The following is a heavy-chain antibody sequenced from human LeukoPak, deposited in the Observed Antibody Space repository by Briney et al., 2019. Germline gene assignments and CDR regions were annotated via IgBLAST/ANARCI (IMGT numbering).Heavy chain of an antibody. D-gene: IGHD5-18*01. J-gene: IGHJ5*02. Sequence: GGSLRLSCAASGFTFSGYYMSWIRQAPGKGLEWVSYISSSGSTICYADSVKGRFTISRDNGKNSLSLQMNSLRAEDTAVYYFARVEYIYGYGSWGQGTLVTVSS. CDR2: ISSSGSTI. CDR1: GFTFSGYY. CDR3: ARVEYIYGYGS. V-gene: IGHV3-11*01.